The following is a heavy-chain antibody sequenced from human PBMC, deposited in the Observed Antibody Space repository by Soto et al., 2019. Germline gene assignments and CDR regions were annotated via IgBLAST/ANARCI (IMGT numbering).Heavy chain of an antibody. CDR1: GGSISTGNYY. CDR3: ARRYGGNFDY. CDR2: IYYSGTT. Sequence: SETLSLTCTVSGGSISTGNYYWSWVRQHPGKGLEWIGYIYYSGTTNYNPSLKSRVTISVDTSKNQFSLKLTSVTAADTAVYYCARRYGGNFDYWGQGTLVTVSS. D-gene: IGHD1-26*01. V-gene: IGHV4-61*01. J-gene: IGHJ4*02.